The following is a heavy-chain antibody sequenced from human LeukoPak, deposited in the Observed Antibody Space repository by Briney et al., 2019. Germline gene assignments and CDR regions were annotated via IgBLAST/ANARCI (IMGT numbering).Heavy chain of an antibody. CDR2: IKQDGSKR. D-gene: IGHD3-10*01. CDR1: GFTFSSYA. Sequence: PGGSLRLSCAASGFTFSSYAMSWVRQAPGKGLEWVANIKQDGSKRNYVGAVNGRFTISRDNARNSLYLQMNSLRVEDTAVYYCAGRSGSFDYWGQGTLVTVSS. CDR3: AGRSGSFDY. V-gene: IGHV3-7*01. J-gene: IGHJ4*02.